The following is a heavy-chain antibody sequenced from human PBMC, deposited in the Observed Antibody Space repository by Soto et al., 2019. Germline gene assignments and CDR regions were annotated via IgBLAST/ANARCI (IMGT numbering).Heavy chain of an antibody. D-gene: IGHD6-19*01. CDR1: GGSMISYY. J-gene: IGHJ4*02. Sequence: PVWASETLSLTCSVSGGSMISYYWSWIRQSPGKGLEWLGYVSGGGTTKYNPSLKSRVAISVDTSKNQFSLKLRSVTAADTAIYYCARGYNGGWYLNDYWGQGTLVTVSS. CDR3: ARGYNGGWYLNDY. V-gene: IGHV4-59*01. CDR2: VSGGGTT.